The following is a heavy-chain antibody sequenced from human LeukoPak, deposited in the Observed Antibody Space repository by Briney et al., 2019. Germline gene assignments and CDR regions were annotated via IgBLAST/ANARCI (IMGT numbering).Heavy chain of an antibody. CDR1: GVSISSSSYY. CDR2: IYYSGST. Sequence: SETLSLNSTVSGVSISSSSYYWGWIRQPPGKGLELSGSIYYSGSTYYNPSLKSRVTISLDTSKNQFSLKLSSATAADTAMYYCARVSRCNADGGDYWGQGTLVTVSS. J-gene: IGHJ4*02. V-gene: IGHV4-39*07. D-gene: IGHD2/OR15-2a*01. CDR3: ARVSRCNADGGDY.